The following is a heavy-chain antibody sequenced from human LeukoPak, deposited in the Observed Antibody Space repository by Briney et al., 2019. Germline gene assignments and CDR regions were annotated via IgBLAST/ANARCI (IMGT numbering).Heavy chain of an antibody. CDR1: GFTFSSYA. J-gene: IGHJ4*02. CDR2: ISNNGGYT. CDR3: AKQLGYCSDGSCYFPY. V-gene: IGHV3-23*01. Sequence: GGSLRLSCAASGFTFSSYAMSWVRQAPGKGLEWVSAISNNGGYTYYVDSVQGRFTISRDNSKSTLCLQMNSLRAEDTAVYYCAKQLGYCSDGSCYFPYWGQGTLVTVSS. D-gene: IGHD2-15*01.